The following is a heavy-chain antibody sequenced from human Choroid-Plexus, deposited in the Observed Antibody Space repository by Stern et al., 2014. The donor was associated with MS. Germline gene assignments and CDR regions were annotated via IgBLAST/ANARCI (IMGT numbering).Heavy chain of an antibody. D-gene: IGHD4-17*01. CDR3: ARQGRDYGDSFYFDH. CDR2: IITDNGNT. Sequence: VQLVESGAEVKRPGASVKVSCKASGYSFTSYSLSWVRQAPGQGLEWLGWIITDNGNTKYAQRLQGGVTMTTDTSSNTAYMELRGLTSDDTAVYYCARQGRDYGDSFYFDHWGQGTLVTVSS. CDR1: GYSFTSYS. V-gene: IGHV1-18*01. J-gene: IGHJ4*02.